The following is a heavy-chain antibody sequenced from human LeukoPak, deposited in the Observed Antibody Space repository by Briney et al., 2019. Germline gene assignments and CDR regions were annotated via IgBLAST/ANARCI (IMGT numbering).Heavy chain of an antibody. CDR1: GYTFTSYG. D-gene: IGHD2-15*01. Sequence: GASVKVSCKASGYTFTSYGISWVRQAPGQGLEWMGWISAYNGNTNYAQKLQGRVTMTTDTSTSTAYMELRSLRSDDTAVYYCARDAPYCSGGSCYEDYWGQGTPVTVSS. J-gene: IGHJ4*02. CDR3: ARDAPYCSGGSCYEDY. CDR2: ISAYNGNT. V-gene: IGHV1-18*01.